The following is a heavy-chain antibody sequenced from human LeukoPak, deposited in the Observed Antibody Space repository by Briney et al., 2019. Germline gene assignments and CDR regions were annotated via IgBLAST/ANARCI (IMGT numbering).Heavy chain of an antibody. Sequence: SETLSLTCTVSGGSISSSSYYWGWIRQPPGKGLEWIGSIYYSGSTYYNPSLKSRVTISVDTSKNQFSLKLSSVTAAYTAVYYCARQPRDGYNNFDYWGQGTLVTVSS. CDR2: IYYSGST. CDR3: ARQPRDGYNNFDY. J-gene: IGHJ4*02. D-gene: IGHD5-24*01. V-gene: IGHV4-39*01. CDR1: GGSISSSSYY.